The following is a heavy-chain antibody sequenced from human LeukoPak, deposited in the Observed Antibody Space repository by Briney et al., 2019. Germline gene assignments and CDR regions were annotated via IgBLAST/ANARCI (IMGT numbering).Heavy chain of an antibody. CDR2: ISSRGSTI. V-gene: IGHV3-48*03. Sequence: GGSLRLSCEASGFSLSSYEMNWVRQAPGKGLEWVSHISSRGSTIYYADSVKGRFTISRDNAKNSLYLQMNSLRAEDTAVYYCARVGWVLRYAFDIWGQGAMVTVSS. CDR3: ARVGWVLRYAFDI. CDR1: GFSLSSYE. J-gene: IGHJ3*02. D-gene: IGHD3-16*01.